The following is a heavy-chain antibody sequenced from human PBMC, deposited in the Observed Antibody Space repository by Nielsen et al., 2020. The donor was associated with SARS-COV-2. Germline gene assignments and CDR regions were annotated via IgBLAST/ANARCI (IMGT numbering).Heavy chain of an antibody. D-gene: IGHD1-26*01. CDR1: GFTFSSYS. Sequence: GESLKISCAASGFTFSSYSMNWVRQAPGKGLEWVSSISSSSSYIYYADSVKGRFTISRDNAKNSLYLQMNSLRAGDTAVYYCARVLGGSVGATRYYYGMDVWGQGTTVTVSS. V-gene: IGHV3-21*01. CDR2: ISSSSSYI. J-gene: IGHJ6*02. CDR3: ARVLGGSVGATRYYYGMDV.